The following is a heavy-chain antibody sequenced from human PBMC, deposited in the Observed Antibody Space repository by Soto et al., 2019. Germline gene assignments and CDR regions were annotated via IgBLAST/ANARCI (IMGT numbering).Heavy chain of an antibody. Sequence: GASVKVSCKASGYTFTGYYMHWVRQAPGQGLEWMGWINPNSGGTNYAQKFQGWVTMTRDTSISTAYMELSRLRSDDTAVYYCARAPLGYCTNGVCYGSNWFDPWGQGTLVTVSS. V-gene: IGHV1-2*04. J-gene: IGHJ5*02. CDR2: INPNSGGT. D-gene: IGHD2-8*01. CDR3: ARAPLGYCTNGVCYGSNWFDP. CDR1: GYTFTGYY.